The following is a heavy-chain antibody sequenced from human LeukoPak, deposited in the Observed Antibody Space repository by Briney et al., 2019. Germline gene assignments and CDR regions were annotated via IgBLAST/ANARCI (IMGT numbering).Heavy chain of an antibody. D-gene: IGHD6-13*01. V-gene: IGHV1-18*01. CDR2: INTYNGDT. CDR3: ARTSRIPAAETTYFFDY. Sequence: PLASVKVSCKASGYTFTSYGISWVRQAPGQGLEWMGWINTYNGDTNYIQKFQGRVTMTRNTSITTAYMELSGLRSEDTAVYYCARTSRIPAAETTYFFDYWGQGTLVTVSS. J-gene: IGHJ4*02. CDR1: GYTFTSYG.